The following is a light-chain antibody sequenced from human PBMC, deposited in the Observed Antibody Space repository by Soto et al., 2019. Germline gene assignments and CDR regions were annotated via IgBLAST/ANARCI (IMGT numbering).Light chain of an antibody. J-gene: IGLJ3*02. CDR3: QSYDSSLSAL. V-gene: IGLV1-40*01. CDR2: GNS. Sequence: QSVLTQPPSVSGAPGQRVTISCTGSSSNIGAGYDVHWYQQLPGTAPKLLIYGNSNRPSGVPDRFSGSKSGTSASLAITGLQAEYEADYYCQSYDSSLSALFGGGTKLTV. CDR1: SSNIGAGYD.